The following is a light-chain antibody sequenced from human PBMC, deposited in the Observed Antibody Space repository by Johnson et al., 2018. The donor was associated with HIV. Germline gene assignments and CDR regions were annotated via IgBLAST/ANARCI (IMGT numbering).Light chain of an antibody. CDR3: GTWDSSLSGGV. V-gene: IGLV1-51*01. J-gene: IGLJ1*01. CDR2: DNN. CDR1: TSNIGNNY. Sequence: QSVLTQPPSVSAAPGQKVTISCSGSTSNIGNNYVSWYQHLPRTAPKLLIYDNNKRPSGIPDRFSGSKSGTSDTLAITGLQTGDEADYYCGTWDSSLSGGVFGTGTKVTVL.